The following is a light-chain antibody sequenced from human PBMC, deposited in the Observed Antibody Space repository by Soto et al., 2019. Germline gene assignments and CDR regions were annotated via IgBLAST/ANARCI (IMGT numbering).Light chain of an antibody. V-gene: IGLV2-14*01. CDR1: SSDVGGFEY. CDR3: GSITRSSTSV. CDR2: DVT. J-gene: IGLJ1*01. Sequence: QSVLSQPASVSGSPGQSITISCTGTSSDVGGFEYVSWYQHQPGKAPKLIIYDVTKRPSGVSNRFSGSKSGNTASLTISGIQAEDEGDYSCGSITRSSTSVSGTGTKVTVL.